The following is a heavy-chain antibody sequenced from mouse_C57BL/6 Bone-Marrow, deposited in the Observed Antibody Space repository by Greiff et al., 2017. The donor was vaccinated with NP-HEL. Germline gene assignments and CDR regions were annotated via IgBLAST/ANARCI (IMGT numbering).Heavy chain of an antibody. D-gene: IGHD1-1*01. J-gene: IGHJ4*01. CDR3: ARPSLSYAMDY. V-gene: IGHV1-69*01. Sequence: QVQLQQPGAELVMPGASVKLSCKASGYTFTSYWMHWVKQRPGQGLEWIGEIDPSDSYTNYIQKFKGKSTLTVDESSSTAYMQLSSLTSEDSAVYYCARPSLSYAMDYWGQGTSVTVSS. CDR1: GYTFTSYW. CDR2: IDPSDSYT.